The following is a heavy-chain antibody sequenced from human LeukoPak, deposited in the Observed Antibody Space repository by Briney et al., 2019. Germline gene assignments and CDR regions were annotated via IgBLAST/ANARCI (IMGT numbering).Heavy chain of an antibody. CDR2: ISSSSSYI. CDR1: GFTFSSYS. CDR3: VRDFDIVVVVAATQYYYYYGMDV. V-gene: IGHV3-21*01. J-gene: IGHJ6*02. D-gene: IGHD2-15*01. Sequence: GGSLRLSCAASGFTFSSYSMNWVRQAPGKGLEWVSSISSSSSYIYYADSVKGRFTISRDNAKNSLYLQMNSLRAEDTAVYYCVRDFDIVVVVAATQYYYYYGMDVWGQGTTVTVSS.